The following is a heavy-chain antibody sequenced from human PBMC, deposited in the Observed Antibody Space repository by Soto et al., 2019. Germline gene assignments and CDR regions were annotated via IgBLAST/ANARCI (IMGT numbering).Heavy chain of an antibody. Sequence: GASEKVSCKASGYTFSGYYIHWLRQAPGQGLEWMGWINPNSGGTNYAQKFQGRVTVTRDTPTSTAYMELSRLTSDDTAVYYCARSLTEGYCTITGCYTRPLYGMDVWGQRTTVTVSS. CDR3: ARSLTEGYCTITGCYTRPLYGMDV. CDR1: GYTFSGYY. J-gene: IGHJ6*02. V-gene: IGHV1-2*02. CDR2: INPNSGGT. D-gene: IGHD2-2*02.